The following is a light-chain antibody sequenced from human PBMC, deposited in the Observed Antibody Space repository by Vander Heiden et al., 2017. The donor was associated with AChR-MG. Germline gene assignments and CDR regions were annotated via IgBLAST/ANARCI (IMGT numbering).Light chain of an antibody. V-gene: IGKV1-39*01. Sequence: DIQMTQSPSSLSASVGDRVTITCRASQSISSYLNWYQQKPGKAPKLLIYAASSLQSGVPSRFSGSGSGTDFTLTISRLQPEDFANYYCQQSYSTPTFGQRTKVEIK. CDR1: QSISSY. CDR3: QQSYSTPT. J-gene: IGKJ1*01. CDR2: AAS.